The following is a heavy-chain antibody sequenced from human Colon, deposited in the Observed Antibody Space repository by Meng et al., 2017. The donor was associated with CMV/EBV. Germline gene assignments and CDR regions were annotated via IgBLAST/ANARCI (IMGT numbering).Heavy chain of an antibody. Sequence: GSLRLSCTVSGGSISSYYWSWIRQLPGKGLEWIGSIFYSESTNYNPSLKSRVTISVDTSKNQFSLKLSSVTDAGPAVYYGARGGGSGWYRESMDVWGQGTTVTVSS. V-gene: IGHV4-59*01. CDR3: ARGGGSGWYRESMDV. D-gene: IGHD6-19*01. CDR2: IFYSEST. J-gene: IGHJ6*02. CDR1: GGSISSYY.